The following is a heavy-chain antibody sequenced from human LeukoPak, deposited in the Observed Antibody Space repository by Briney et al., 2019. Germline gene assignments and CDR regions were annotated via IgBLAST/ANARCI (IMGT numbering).Heavy chain of an antibody. J-gene: IGHJ4*02. CDR3: ARGITVTAIGNFDY. CDR1: GYTFTGYY. V-gene: IGHV1-2*02. Sequence: ASVKVSCKASGYTFTGYYIHWVRQAPGQGFEWMGWINPNSGGTNYAQKFQGRVTMTRDTSISTAYMELSRLTSDDTAVYYCARGITVTAIGNFDYWGQGTLVTVSS. CDR2: INPNSGGT. D-gene: IGHD2-21*02.